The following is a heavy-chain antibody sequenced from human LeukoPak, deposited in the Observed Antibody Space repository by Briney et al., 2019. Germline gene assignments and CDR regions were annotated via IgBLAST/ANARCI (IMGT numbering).Heavy chain of an antibody. CDR1: GYTFTSYD. V-gene: IGHV1-46*01. CDR3: ARDRKPRYYYYYMDV. Sequence: ASVKVSCKASGYTFTSYDINWVRQATGQGLEWMGIINPSGGSTSYAQKFQGRVTMTRDTSTSTVYMELSSLRSEDTAVYYCARDRKPRYYYYYMDVWGKGTTVTISS. J-gene: IGHJ6*03. CDR2: INPSGGST.